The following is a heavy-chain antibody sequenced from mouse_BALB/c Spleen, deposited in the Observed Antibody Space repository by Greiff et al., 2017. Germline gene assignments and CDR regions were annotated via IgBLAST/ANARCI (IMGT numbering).Heavy chain of an antibody. V-gene: IGHV14-3*02. Sequence: VQLQQSGAELVKPGASVKLSCTASGFNIKDTYMHWVKQSPEQGLEWIGRIDPANGNTKYDPKFQGKATITADTSSNTAYLQLSSLTSEDTAVYYCASYYGSSPWFAYWGQGTLVTVSA. CDR3: ASYYGSSPWFAY. D-gene: IGHD1-1*01. J-gene: IGHJ3*01. CDR1: GFNIKDTY. CDR2: IDPANGNT.